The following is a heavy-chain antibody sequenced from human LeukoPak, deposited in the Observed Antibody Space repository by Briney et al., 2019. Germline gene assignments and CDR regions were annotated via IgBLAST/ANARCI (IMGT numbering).Heavy chain of an antibody. D-gene: IGHD3-10*01. J-gene: IGHJ4*02. Sequence: SSETLSLTCTVSGGYISSTSYYWGWIRQPPGKGLQWIGNIHDSETIYYNPSLQSRVSISADTSRNQFFLKLISVTAADTAVYYCARHYYGSPRDYFDYWGQGTLVTVSP. V-gene: IGHV4-39*07. CDR2: IHDSETI. CDR3: ARHYYGSPRDYFDY. CDR1: GGYISSTSYY.